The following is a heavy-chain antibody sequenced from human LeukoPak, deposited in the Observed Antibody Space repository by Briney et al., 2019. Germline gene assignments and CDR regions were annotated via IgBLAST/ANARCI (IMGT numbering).Heavy chain of an antibody. J-gene: IGHJ4*02. CDR3: ARGFYSGSYLLDY. V-gene: IGHV1-2*02. Sequence: ASVKVSCKASGYTFTGYYMHWVRQAPGQGLEWMGWINPNSGGTNYAQKFQGRVTMTRDTSISTAYMELSRLRSDDTAVYYCARGFYSGSYLLDYWGQGTLVTVSS. CDR2: INPNSGGT. CDR1: GYTFTGYY. D-gene: IGHD1-26*01.